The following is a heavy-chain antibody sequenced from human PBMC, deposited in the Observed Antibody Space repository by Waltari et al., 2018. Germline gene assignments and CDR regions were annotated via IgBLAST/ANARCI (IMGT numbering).Heavy chain of an antibody. CDR2: TNHSGST. V-gene: IGHV4-34*01. Sequence: QVQLQQWGAGLLKPSETLSLTCAVYGGYFSGYYWSCIRQPPGKGREWIGETNHSGSTNYNPSLKSRVTISVDTSKNQFSLKLSSVTAADTAVYYCARATSDYVWGSYRTLNYFDYWGQGTLVTVSS. D-gene: IGHD3-16*02. CDR3: ARATSDYVWGSYRTLNYFDY. CDR1: GGYFSGYY. J-gene: IGHJ4*02.